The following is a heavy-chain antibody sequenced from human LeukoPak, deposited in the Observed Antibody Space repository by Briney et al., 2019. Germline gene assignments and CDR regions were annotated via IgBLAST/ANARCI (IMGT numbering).Heavy chain of an antibody. CDR1: GFTFSSYS. CDR2: ISSSSSYI. CDR3: ATLQVYYYMDV. Sequence: GGSLRLSCAASGFTFSSYSMNWVRQAPGKGLEWVSSISSSSSYIYYADSVKGRFTISRDNAKNSLYLQMNSLRAEDTAVYDCATLQVYYYMDVWGKGTTVTVSS. V-gene: IGHV3-21*01. J-gene: IGHJ6*03.